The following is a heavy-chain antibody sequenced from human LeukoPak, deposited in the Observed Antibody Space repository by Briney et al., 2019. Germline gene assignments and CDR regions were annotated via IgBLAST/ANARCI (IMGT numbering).Heavy chain of an antibody. Sequence: GGSLRLSCAASGFTFSSYGMHWVRQAPGKGLEWVAVISYDGSNKYYADSVKGRFTISRDNSKNTLYLQMNSLRAVDTAVYYCAKVPSVVTMVRGDNFDYWGQGTLVTVSS. J-gene: IGHJ4*02. CDR2: ISYDGSNK. D-gene: IGHD3-10*01. V-gene: IGHV3-30*18. CDR1: GFTFSSYG. CDR3: AKVPSVVTMVRGDNFDY.